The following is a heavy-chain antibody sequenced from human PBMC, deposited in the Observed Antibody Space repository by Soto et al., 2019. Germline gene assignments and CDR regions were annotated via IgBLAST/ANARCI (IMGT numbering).Heavy chain of an antibody. CDR3: ATLFMHYDFWSGYPFDY. CDR2: ISVRGGSS. V-gene: IGHV3-23*01. CDR1: GLSFWSYG. D-gene: IGHD3-3*01. Sequence: GGSRRISWAAGGLSFWSYGMTWGRQGAGEGRDWVSAISVRGGSSYYAECGKGRFTISRDNPKNTLYLQMNTLRAEDTAVYYCATLFMHYDFWSGYPFDYWGQGTLVTVSS. J-gene: IGHJ4*02.